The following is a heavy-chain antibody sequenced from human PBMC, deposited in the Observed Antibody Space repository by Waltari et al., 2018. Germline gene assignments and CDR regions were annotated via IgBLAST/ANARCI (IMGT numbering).Heavy chain of an antibody. CDR3: VRVLGWGWFDP. CDR1: GATFSSYD. D-gene: IGHD7-27*01. V-gene: IGHV3-48*02. CDR2: ITTSGNI. J-gene: IGHJ5*02. Sequence: EVQLVESGGGLVQPGGSLRLSCEASGATFSSYDMSWVRQAPRKGLEWVSHITTSGNIYYRDPLKGRFTISRDNAKNSLFLQMNSLSDEDTAVYYCVRVLGWGWFDPWGQGTLVTVSS.